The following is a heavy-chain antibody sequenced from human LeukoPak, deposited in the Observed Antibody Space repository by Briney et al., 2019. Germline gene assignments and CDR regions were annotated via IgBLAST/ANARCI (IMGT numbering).Heavy chain of an antibody. D-gene: IGHD3-22*01. CDR3: VRDVGNYDSRGYYLGWFDP. CDR2: INTNTGNP. J-gene: IGHJ5*02. V-gene: IGHV7-4-1*02. Sequence: ASVKVSCKASGYTFTNYGMNWVRQAPGQGLEWMGWINTNTGNPTYAQGFTGRFVFSLDTSVTTAYLQISSLKAEDTAVYYCVRDVGNYDSRGYYLGWFDPWGQGTLVTVFS. CDR1: GYTFTNYG.